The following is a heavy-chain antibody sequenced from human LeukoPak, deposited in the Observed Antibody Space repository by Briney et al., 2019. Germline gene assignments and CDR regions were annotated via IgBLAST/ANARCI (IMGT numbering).Heavy chain of an antibody. V-gene: IGHV3-53*01. D-gene: IGHD6-19*01. CDR1: GFTVSSNS. CDR3: ARVQFQWFDP. Sequence: GGSLRLSCTVSGFTVSSNSMSWVRQAPGKGLEWVSFIYSDNTHYSDSVKGRFTISRDNSKNTLYLQMNNLRVDDTAVYYCARVQFQWFDPWGQGTLVTVSS. J-gene: IGHJ5*02. CDR2: IYSDNT.